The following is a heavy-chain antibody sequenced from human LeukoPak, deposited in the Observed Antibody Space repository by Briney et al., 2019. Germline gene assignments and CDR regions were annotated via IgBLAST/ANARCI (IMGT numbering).Heavy chain of an antibody. Sequence: GGSLSLSCAASRFTLSNYWMSWVRQPPGKGLEWVANINQGGSEKYYLNSVKGRFTISRDNAKNSLYLQMNSLRADDTAIYYCVRDGIGYDYWGQGSLVTVSS. CDR2: INQGGSEK. CDR3: VRDGIGYDY. J-gene: IGHJ4*02. CDR1: RFTLSNYW. D-gene: IGHD6-19*01. V-gene: IGHV3-7*05.